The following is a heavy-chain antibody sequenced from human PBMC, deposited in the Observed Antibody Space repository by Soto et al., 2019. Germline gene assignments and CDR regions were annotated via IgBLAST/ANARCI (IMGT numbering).Heavy chain of an antibody. Sequence: ASVKVSCKVSGYTLTELSMHWVRQAPGKGLEWMGGFDPEDGDTIYAQKLQGRVTMTTDTSTSTAYMELRSLRSDDTAVYYCARDRDIVVVPAANNWFDPWGQGTLVTVSS. CDR2: FDPEDGDT. CDR3: ARDRDIVVVPAANNWFDP. V-gene: IGHV1-24*01. D-gene: IGHD2-2*01. J-gene: IGHJ5*02. CDR1: GYTLTELS.